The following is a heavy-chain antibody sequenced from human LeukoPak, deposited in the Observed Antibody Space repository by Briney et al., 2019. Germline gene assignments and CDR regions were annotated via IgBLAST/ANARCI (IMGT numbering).Heavy chain of an antibody. CDR2: INHSGST. D-gene: IGHD4-17*01. V-gene: IGHV4-34*01. Sequence: SETLSLTCAVYGGSFSGYYWSWIRQPPGKGLEGIGEINHSGSTNYNPSLKSRVTISVDTSKTQFSLKLTSVPAADTAVYYCASGYWGPDYGGNHPYFDYWGQGTLVTVSS. CDR1: GGSFSGYY. CDR3: ASGYWGPDYGGNHPYFDY. J-gene: IGHJ4*02.